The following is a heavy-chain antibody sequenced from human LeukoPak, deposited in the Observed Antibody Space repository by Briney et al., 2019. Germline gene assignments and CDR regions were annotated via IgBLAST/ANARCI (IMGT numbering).Heavy chain of an antibody. J-gene: IGHJ4*02. CDR2: ISGGGGSP. Sequence: QTGGSLRLSCAAPGFTVSNYAMSWVRQAPGKGLEWVSSISGGGGSPYYADSVKGRFTISRDNSKNTLYLQMNSLRAEDTAVYYCAKGRGSGYYNYFEYWGQGTLVTVSS. V-gene: IGHV3-23*01. CDR3: AKGRGSGYYNYFEY. CDR1: GFTVSNYA. D-gene: IGHD3-22*01.